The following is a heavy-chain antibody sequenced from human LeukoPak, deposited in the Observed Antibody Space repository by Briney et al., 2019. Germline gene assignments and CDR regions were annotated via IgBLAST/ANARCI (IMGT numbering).Heavy chain of an antibody. CDR1: GGTFSSYA. V-gene: IGHV1-69*05. CDR3: AHRDGYNIDY. J-gene: IGHJ4*02. CDR2: IIPIFGTA. Sequence: ASVKVSCKAPGGTFSSYAISWVRQAPGQGLEWMGGIIPIFGTANYAQKFQGRVTITTDESTSTAYMELSSLRSEDTAVYYCAHRDGYNIDYWGQGTLVTVSS. D-gene: IGHD5-24*01.